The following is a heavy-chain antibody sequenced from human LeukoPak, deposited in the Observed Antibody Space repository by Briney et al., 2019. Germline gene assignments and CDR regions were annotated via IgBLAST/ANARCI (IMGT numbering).Heavy chain of an antibody. J-gene: IGHJ3*02. Sequence: GGSLRLSCAASGFTFSSYGMHWVRQAPGKGLEWVAIISYDGSNKYYADSVKGRFTISRDNSKNTLYLQINSLRAEDTAVYYCAREGLGYCSGGSCADAFDIWGQGTMVTVSS. V-gene: IGHV3-30*03. D-gene: IGHD2-15*01. CDR1: GFTFSSYG. CDR2: ISYDGSNK. CDR3: AREGLGYCSGGSCADAFDI.